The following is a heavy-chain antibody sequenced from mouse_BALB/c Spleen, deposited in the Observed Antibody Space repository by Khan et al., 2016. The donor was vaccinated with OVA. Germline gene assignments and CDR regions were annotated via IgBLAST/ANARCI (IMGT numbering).Heavy chain of an antibody. CDR3: ERNGYDLFAY. CDR2: IYTRAGNP. Sequence: IQLLESGAELVRPGSAMKISCKASGYAFSNYWMNWVRQGPGQGFEWIGQIYTRAGNPNYNGKFKDKATLTADNSSSTAYLQLSSLITEDSAGYFCERNGYDLFAYWGQGTLVTVSA. J-gene: IGHJ3*01. CDR1: GYAFSNYW. D-gene: IGHD2-14*01. V-gene: IGHV1-80*01.